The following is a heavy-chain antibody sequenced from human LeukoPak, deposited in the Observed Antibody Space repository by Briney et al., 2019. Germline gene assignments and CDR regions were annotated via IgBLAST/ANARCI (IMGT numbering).Heavy chain of an antibody. D-gene: IGHD2-2*01. J-gene: IGHJ3*02. V-gene: IGHV1-2*02. CDR2: VNPNSGGT. CDR1: GYTFTGYY. Sequence: ASVKVSCKASGYTFTGYYMHWVRQAPGQGLEWMGWVNPNSGGTNYAQKFQGRVTMTRDTSVSTAYMELSRLTSDDTAVYYCARWFVVPAAGEGYAFDIWGQGTMVTVSA. CDR3: ARWFVVPAAGEGYAFDI.